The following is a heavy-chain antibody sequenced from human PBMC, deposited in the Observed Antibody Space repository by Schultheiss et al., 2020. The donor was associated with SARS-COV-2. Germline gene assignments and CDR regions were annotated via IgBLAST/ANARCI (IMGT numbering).Heavy chain of an antibody. V-gene: IGHV5-51*01. D-gene: IGHD2-2*01. CDR2: IYPGDSDT. CDR1: GCTFTTKW. J-gene: IGHJ4*02. CDR3: ARRQISGTSPFFDS. Sequence: GGSLRLSCRVSGCTFTTKWIAWVRQTPGKGLECMGIIYPGDSDTRYSPSFQGQVTISADNSINTAYLQWNTLQASDTAMYYCARRQISGTSPFFDSWGQGTLVTVSS.